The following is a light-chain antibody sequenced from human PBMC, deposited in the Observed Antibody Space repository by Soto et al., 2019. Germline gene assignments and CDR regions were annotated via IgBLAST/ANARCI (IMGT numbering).Light chain of an antibody. CDR1: QTVTTN. V-gene: IGKV3-15*01. Sequence: EIVMTQSPATLSVSPGERATLSCRASQTVTTNLAWYQQKPGQAPRLLIYGAFTRATGVPGRFSGSGSGTEFTLTITSLQSEDSAVYYCQQYNNWPPSTFGQGTRLEI. CDR3: QQYNNWPPST. J-gene: IGKJ5*01. CDR2: GAF.